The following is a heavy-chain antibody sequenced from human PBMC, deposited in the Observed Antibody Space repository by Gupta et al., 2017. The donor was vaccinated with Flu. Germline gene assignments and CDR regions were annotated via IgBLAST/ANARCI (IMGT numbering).Heavy chain of an antibody. D-gene: IGHD3-10*01. J-gene: IGHJ4*02. CDR2: IKQDGSEK. V-gene: IGHV3-7*02. CDR3: ASSPDYYGSGSYLDY. Sequence: EVQLVESGGGLVQPGGSLRLSCAASGFTFSSYWMSWVRQDPGKGLEWVANIKQDGSEKYYVDSVKGRFTISRDNAKNSLYLQMNSLRAEDTAVYYCASSPDYYGSGSYLDYWGQGTLVTVSS. CDR1: GFTFSSYW.